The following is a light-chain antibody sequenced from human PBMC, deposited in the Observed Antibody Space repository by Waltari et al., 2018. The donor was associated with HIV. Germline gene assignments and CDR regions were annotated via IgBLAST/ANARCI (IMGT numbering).Light chain of an antibody. V-gene: IGLV2-14*01. Sequence: QSALTQPASVSGSSGQSITISCTGTSSDVGGFNYVSWYQHHPGKAPKLMIYGVSNRPSGVSNRFSGSKSGNTASLTISGLQAEDEADYYCSSYTTSSTLGMFGGGTKLTVL. J-gene: IGLJ3*02. CDR3: SSYTTSSTLGM. CDR2: GVS. CDR1: SSDVGGFNY.